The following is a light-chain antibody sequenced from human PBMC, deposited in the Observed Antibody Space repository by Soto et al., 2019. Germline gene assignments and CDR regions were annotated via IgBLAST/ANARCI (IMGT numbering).Light chain of an antibody. CDR3: QQRYT. CDR2: DVS. Sequence: EIVLTQSPATLSLSPGERATLSCRASQSVSTYLAWYQQKPGQAPRLLIYDVSNRATGIPSRFSGSGSGTDFTLTSSSLEPEDFAVYYCQQRYTFGQGTKLEIK. CDR1: QSVSTY. V-gene: IGKV3-11*01. J-gene: IGKJ2*01.